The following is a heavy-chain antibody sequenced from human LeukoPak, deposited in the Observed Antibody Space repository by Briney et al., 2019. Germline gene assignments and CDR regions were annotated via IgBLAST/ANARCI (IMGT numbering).Heavy chain of an antibody. Sequence: PSETLSLTCTVSGGPISSYYWSWVRQAPGKGLEWVANINQHGTEKYYVDSVRGRFTISRDNAKNSLFLQMNSLRAEDTAVYYCAANGGPFDFWGQGTLVTVSS. D-gene: IGHD4-23*01. CDR2: INQHGTEK. V-gene: IGHV3-7*05. CDR1: GGPISSYY. J-gene: IGHJ4*02. CDR3: AANGGPFDF.